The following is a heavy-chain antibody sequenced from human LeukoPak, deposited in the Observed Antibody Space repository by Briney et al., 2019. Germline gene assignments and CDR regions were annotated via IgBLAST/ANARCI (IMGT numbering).Heavy chain of an antibody. CDR1: GYTFSGYY. J-gene: IGHJ4*02. V-gene: IGHV1-2*02. CDR3: ARDPSKWELLAGYYFDY. D-gene: IGHD1-26*01. CDR2: INPNTGGT. Sequence: ASVKVSCKASGYTFSGYYMHWVRQAPGQGLEWMGWINPNTGGTNYAQKFQGRVTMTRDTSTSTVYMELSSLRSEDTAVYYCARDPSKWELLAGYYFDYWGQGTLVTVSS.